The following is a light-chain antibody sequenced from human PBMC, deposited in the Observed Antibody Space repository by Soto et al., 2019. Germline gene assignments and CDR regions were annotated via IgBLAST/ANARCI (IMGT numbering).Light chain of an antibody. V-gene: IGKV1-12*01. Sequence: DIQMTQSPSSVSASVGDRVTITCRASQGISNWLAWYQQQPGKAPKLLISSAYTLHSGVQSRFSGGGSGTHFTLIISSLQPEDFAPYYCQQTNTFLPLTFGGGTKVEIK. CDR2: SAY. CDR3: QQTNTFLPLT. CDR1: QGISNW. J-gene: IGKJ4*01.